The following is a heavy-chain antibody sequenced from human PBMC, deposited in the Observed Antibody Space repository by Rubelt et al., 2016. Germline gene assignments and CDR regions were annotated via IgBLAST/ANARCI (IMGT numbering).Heavy chain of an antibody. CDR1: GFTFSGSA. V-gene: IGHV3-33*08. J-gene: IGHJ3*02. CDR3: TRDRGGGWYVSDASDI. D-gene: IGHD6-19*01. CDR2: TWYDGSGK. Sequence: VQLVESGGGLVQPGGSLKLSREASGFTFSGSAIHWVRQASGKGLEWVAVTWYDGSGKYYADSVKGRFTISRDNSKNTLFRQMNSRRAEETAMYYCTRDRGGGWYVSDASDIWGQGTMVTVSS.